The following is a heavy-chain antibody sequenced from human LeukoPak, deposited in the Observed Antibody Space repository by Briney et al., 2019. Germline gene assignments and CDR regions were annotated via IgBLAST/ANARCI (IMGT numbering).Heavy chain of an antibody. CDR3: ATQTITLVVVISPFDY. J-gene: IGHJ4*02. CDR1: GFTFNTYP. D-gene: IGHD3-22*01. CDR2: IQDDGAKT. V-gene: IGHV3-30*02. Sequence: PGGSLRLSCAASGFTFNTYPMHGVPRAPGKGREWVTLIQDDGAKTNYADSVRGRFTISRDNSRSTVYLQMNSLKPDDTAVYYCATQTITLVVVISPFDYWGQGALVSVSS.